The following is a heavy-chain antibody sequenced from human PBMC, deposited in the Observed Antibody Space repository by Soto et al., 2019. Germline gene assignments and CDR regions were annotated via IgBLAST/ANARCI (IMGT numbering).Heavy chain of an antibody. Sequence: QVQLQESGPGLVKPSETLSLTCTVSGGSISSYYWSWIRQPPGKGLEWIGYIYYSGSTNYNPSLKSRVTISVVTSKNQFSLKLSSVTAADTAVYYCARGYYGSGTFAFDIWGQGTMVTVSS. CDR1: GGSISSYY. CDR2: IYYSGST. D-gene: IGHD3-10*01. CDR3: ARGYYGSGTFAFDI. J-gene: IGHJ3*02. V-gene: IGHV4-59*01.